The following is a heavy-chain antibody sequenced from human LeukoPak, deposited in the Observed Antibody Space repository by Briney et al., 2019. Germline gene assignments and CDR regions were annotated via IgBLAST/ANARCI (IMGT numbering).Heavy chain of an antibody. CDR1: GFTFSSYA. Sequence: GGSLRLSCAASGFTFSSYAMCWVRQAPGKGRWWVSALSVGGGSTYYADCGKGRFTNSRDNSKNTLYLQMNSLRAEDTAVYYCARESLTAPSKGYGDYAQQAFDIWGQGTMVTVSS. V-gene: IGHV3-23*01. D-gene: IGHD4-17*01. CDR3: ARESLTAPSKGYGDYAQQAFDI. CDR2: LSVGGGST. J-gene: IGHJ3*02.